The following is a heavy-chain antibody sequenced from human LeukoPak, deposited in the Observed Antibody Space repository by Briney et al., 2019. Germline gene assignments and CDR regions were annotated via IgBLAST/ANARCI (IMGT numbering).Heavy chain of an antibody. CDR3: ARYGSSSGVDY. CDR1: GYTFTGYY. J-gene: IGHJ4*02. V-gene: IGHV1-2*02. D-gene: IGHD3-22*01. CDR2: INPNSGGT. Sequence: GASVTVSCKASGYTFTGYYIHWVRQAPGQGREGMGWINPNSGGTNYAQKFQGRVTMTRDTSISTAYMELSRLRSDDTAVYYCARYGSSSGVDYWGQGTLVIVSS.